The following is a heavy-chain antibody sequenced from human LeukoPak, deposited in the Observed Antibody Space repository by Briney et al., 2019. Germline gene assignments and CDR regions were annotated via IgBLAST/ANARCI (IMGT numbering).Heavy chain of an antibody. Sequence: GGSLRLSCVASGFTFSDYWMTWVRQAPGKGLEWVANIKQDGSEKYYVASVKGRFTISRDNAKNSLYLQMNTLRAEDTAVYYCARGSPVDYWGQGTLVTVSS. CDR1: GFTFSDYW. CDR2: IKQDGSEK. J-gene: IGHJ4*02. CDR3: ARGSPVDY. V-gene: IGHV3-7*01.